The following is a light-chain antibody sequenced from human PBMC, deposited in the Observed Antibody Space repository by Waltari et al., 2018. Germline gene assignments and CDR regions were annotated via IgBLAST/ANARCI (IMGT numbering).Light chain of an antibody. CDR2: DVS. J-gene: IGLJ3*02. V-gene: IGLV2-14*01. Sequence: QSALTQPASVSGPPGQSITISCTGTSSDVGFSNYVSWYQQHPGQAPKLMIYDVSERPSGVSNRFSGSKSGNTASLTISGLQAEDEADYYCNSYAGSSSWVFGGGTKLTVL. CDR1: SSDVGFSNY. CDR3: NSYAGSSSWV.